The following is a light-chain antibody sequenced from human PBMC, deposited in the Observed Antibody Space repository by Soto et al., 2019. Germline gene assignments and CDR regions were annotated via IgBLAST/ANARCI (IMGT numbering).Light chain of an antibody. CDR2: EAS. Sequence: DIQLTQSPSLLSASVGDRVTITCRASHDISTYLAWYQQKPGKAPKLMIYEASTLQSGVPSRFSGSGSGTEFTLTISGLLPEDFATYHGQHLNTLPSTFGQGTRLDTK. J-gene: IGKJ5*01. CDR1: HDISTY. V-gene: IGKV1-9*01. CDR3: QHLNTLPST.